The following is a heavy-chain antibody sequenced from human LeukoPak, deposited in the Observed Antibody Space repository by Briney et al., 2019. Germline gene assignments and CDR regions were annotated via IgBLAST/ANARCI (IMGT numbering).Heavy chain of an antibody. CDR2: ISYDGSNK. Sequence: GGSLRLSCAASGFTFSSYGMHWVRQAPGKGLEWVAVISYDGSNKYYADSVKGRFTISRDNSKNTLYLQMNSLRAEDTAVYYCANGYCTNGVCYPYYYYHRDVWGKNTTVTVSS. V-gene: IGHV3-30*18. D-gene: IGHD2-8*01. J-gene: IGHJ6*03. CDR1: GFTFSSYG. CDR3: ANGYCTNGVCYPYYYYHRDV.